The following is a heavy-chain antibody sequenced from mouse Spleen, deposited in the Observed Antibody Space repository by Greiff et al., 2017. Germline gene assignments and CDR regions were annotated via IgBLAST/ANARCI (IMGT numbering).Heavy chain of an antibody. V-gene: IGHV5-9*04. D-gene: IGHD1-1*02. CDR1: GFTFSSYA. Sequence: EVKLVESGGGLVKLGGSLKLSCAASGFTFSSYAMSWVRQTPEKRLEWVATISSGGGNTYYPDSVKGRFTISRDNAKNTLYLQMSSLKSEDTAMYYCAREGKLCWFAYWGQGTLVTVSA. CDR2: ISSGGGNT. CDR3: AREGKLCWFAY. J-gene: IGHJ3*01.